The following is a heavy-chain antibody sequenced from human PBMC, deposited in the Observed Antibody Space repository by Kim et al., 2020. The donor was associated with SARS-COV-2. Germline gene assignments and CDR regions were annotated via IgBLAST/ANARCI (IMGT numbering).Heavy chain of an antibody. CDR3: AKDSTYSSSWSIVKYYFDY. CDR2: ISGSGGST. CDR1: GFTFSSYA. D-gene: IGHD6-13*01. Sequence: GGSLRLSCAASGFTFSSYAMSWVRQAPGKGLEWVSGISGSGGSTYYADSVKGRFTISRDNSKNTLYLQMNSLRAEDTAVYYCAKDSTYSSSWSIVKYYFDYWGQGTLVTVSS. V-gene: IGHV3-23*01. J-gene: IGHJ4*02.